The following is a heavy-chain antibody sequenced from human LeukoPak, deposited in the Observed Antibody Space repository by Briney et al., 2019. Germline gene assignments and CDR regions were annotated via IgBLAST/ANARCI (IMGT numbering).Heavy chain of an antibody. J-gene: IGHJ4*02. Sequence: GGSLRLSCAASGFTFSSYGMSWVRQAPGKGLEWVSAISGSGGSTYYADSVKGRFTISRGNSKNTLYLQMNSLRAEDTAVYHCAKDLSTNYYDSSGGFDYWGQGTLVTVSS. V-gene: IGHV3-23*01. D-gene: IGHD3-22*01. CDR3: AKDLSTNYYDSSGGFDY. CDR1: GFTFSSYG. CDR2: ISGSGGST.